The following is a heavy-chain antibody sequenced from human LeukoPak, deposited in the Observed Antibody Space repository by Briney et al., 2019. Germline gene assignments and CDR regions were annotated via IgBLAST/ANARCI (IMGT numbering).Heavy chain of an antibody. CDR2: ISGSGGST. CDR1: GFTFSSYA. Sequence: PGGSLRLSCAASGFTFSSYAMTWVRQAPGKGLEWVSSISGSGGSTYYADSVKGRFTISRDNSKNTFYLQMNSLRAEDTALYYCAKVYRGHGDYFALDSWGQGTMVIVSS. V-gene: IGHV3-23*01. CDR3: AKVYRGHGDYFALDS. D-gene: IGHD4-17*01. J-gene: IGHJ3*01.